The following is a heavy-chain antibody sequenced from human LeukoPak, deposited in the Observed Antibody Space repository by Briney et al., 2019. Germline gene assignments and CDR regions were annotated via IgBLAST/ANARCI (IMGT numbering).Heavy chain of an antibody. J-gene: IGHJ5*02. CDR2: INHSGST. CDR1: GFSLSTSGVG. CDR3: ARPGSSWSRSPNWFDP. V-gene: IGHV4-39*07. D-gene: IGHD6-13*01. Sequence: GSGPTLVNPTQTLTLTCTFSGFSLSTSGVGVGWIRQPPGKGLEWIGEINHSGSTNYNPSLKSRVTISVDTSKNQFSLKLSSVTAADTAVYYCARPGSSWSRSPNWFDPWGQGTLVTVSS.